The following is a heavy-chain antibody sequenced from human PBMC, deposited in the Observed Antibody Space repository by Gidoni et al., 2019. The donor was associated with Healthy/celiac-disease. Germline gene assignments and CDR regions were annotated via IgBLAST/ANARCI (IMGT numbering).Heavy chain of an antibody. Sequence: QVQLQESGPGLVKPSETLSLTCTVSGGSISSYYWSWSRQPPGKGLEWIGYIYYSGSTNYNPSLKSRVTISVDTSKNQFSLKLSSVTAADTAVYYCARDRSVDTAMVTSEGTDYYYYGMDVWGQGTTVTVSS. CDR2: IYYSGST. V-gene: IGHV4-59*12. CDR1: GGSISSYY. J-gene: IGHJ6*02. D-gene: IGHD5-18*01. CDR3: ARDRSVDTAMVTSEGTDYYYYGMDV.